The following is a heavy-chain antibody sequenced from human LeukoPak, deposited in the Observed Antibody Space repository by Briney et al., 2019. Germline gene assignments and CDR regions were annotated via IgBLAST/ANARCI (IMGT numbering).Heavy chain of an antibody. Sequence: PGGSLRLSCAGSGFTFSSKTMNWVRQAPGKGLEWVSSISSSGSYIFYADSVKGRFTISRDNAKKSLHLEMNSLRAEDTAVYYCAREGTTGTNWWVQYYYMDVWGKGTTVTVSS. V-gene: IGHV3-21*01. D-gene: IGHD1-1*01. J-gene: IGHJ6*03. CDR1: GFTFSSKT. CDR3: AREGTTGTNWWVQYYYMDV. CDR2: ISSSGSYI.